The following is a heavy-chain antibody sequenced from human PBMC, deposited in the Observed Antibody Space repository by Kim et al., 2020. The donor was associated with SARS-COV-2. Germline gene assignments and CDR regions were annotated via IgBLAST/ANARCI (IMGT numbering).Heavy chain of an antibody. J-gene: IGHJ3*02. CDR3: AKDLVGSGWYRDAI. Sequence: GGSLRLSCAASGFTFSSYAMSWVRQAPGKGLEWVSAISGSGGSTYYADSVKGRFTISRDNSKNTLYLQMNSLRAEDTAVYSCAKDLVGSGWYRDAIWGQGTMVTVSS. CDR1: GFTFSSYA. V-gene: IGHV3-23*01. CDR2: ISGSGGST. D-gene: IGHD6-19*01.